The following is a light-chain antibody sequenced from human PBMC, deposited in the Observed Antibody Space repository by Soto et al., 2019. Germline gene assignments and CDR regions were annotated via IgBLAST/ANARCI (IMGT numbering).Light chain of an antibody. CDR3: RSYAGSNNLRV. J-gene: IGLJ2*01. V-gene: IGLV2-8*01. CDR1: SSDVGGYNY. Sequence: QSALTQPPSASGSPGQSVTISCTGTSSDVGGYNYVSWYQQHPGKAPKLLIYLVTKRPSGVPDRFSGSKSGNTASLTVSGLQAEYEADYYCRSYAGSNNLRVFGGGTKLTVL. CDR2: LVT.